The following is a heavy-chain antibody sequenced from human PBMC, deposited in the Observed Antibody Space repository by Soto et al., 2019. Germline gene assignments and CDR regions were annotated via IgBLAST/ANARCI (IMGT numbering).Heavy chain of an antibody. D-gene: IGHD2-2*01. J-gene: IGHJ4*02. V-gene: IGHV3-48*01. CDR1: GFTFNTYT. CDR2: ISSSSGTI. CDR3: ARGRGYCTSTSCYVDY. Sequence: GSLRLSCAASGFTFNTYTMNWVRQAPGKGLEWVSYISSSSGTIYYADSVKGRFTISRDNAKSSLYLQMNSLRAEDTAVYYCARGRGYCTSTSCYVDYWGQGA.